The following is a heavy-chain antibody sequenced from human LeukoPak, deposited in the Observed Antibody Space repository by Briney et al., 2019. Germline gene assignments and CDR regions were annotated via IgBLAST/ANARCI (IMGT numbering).Heavy chain of an antibody. CDR1: GYTFTGYY. J-gene: IGHJ4*02. CDR3: ARVHGDYYDSSGFFDY. CDR2: INPNSGGT. D-gene: IGHD3-22*01. V-gene: IGHV1-2*06. Sequence: ASVKVSCKASGYTFTGYYMHWVRQAPGQGLEWMGRINPNSGGTNYAQKFQGRVTMTRDTSISTAYMELSRLRSDDTAVYYCARVHGDYYDSSGFFDYWGQGTLVTVSS.